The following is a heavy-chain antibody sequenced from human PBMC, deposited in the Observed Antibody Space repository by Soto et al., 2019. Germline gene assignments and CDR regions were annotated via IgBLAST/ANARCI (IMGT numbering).Heavy chain of an antibody. D-gene: IGHD6-13*01. CDR3: ARFAKSSSWYFDH. V-gene: IGHV4-34*01. Sequence: KTSETLSLTCAVYGGSFSGYYWSWIRQPPGKGLEWIGEINHSGSTNYNPSLKSRVTISVDTSKNQFSLKLSSVTAADTAVYYCARFAKSSSWYFDHWGQGTLVTV. CDR1: GGSFSGYY. CDR2: INHSGST. J-gene: IGHJ4*02.